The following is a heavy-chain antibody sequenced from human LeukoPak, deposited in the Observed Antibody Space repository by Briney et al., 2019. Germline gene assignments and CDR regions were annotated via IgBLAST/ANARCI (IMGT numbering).Heavy chain of an antibody. V-gene: IGHV3-23*01. D-gene: IGHD6-19*01. CDR2: ITASGDTA. CDR3: AGVRNSAWYSPLDY. CDR1: GFTFSKCA. Sequence: GGSLRLSCAASGFTFSKCAMSWVRQAPGKGLEWVAIITASGDTAYYADSVEGRFTISRDNSKNTVYMQMDSLRAEDTAMYYCAGVRNSAWYSPLDYWGQGTQVTVS. J-gene: IGHJ4*02.